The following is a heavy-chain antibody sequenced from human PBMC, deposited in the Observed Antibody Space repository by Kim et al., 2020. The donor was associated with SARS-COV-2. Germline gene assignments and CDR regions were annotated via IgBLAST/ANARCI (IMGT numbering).Heavy chain of an antibody. CDR3: ARDRGGYSGYDLRGVSFDY. CDR1: GGTFSSYA. V-gene: IGHV1-69*13. D-gene: IGHD5-12*01. J-gene: IGHJ4*02. Sequence: SVKVSCKASGGTFSSYAISWVRQAPGQGLEWMGGIIPIFGTANYAQKFQGRVTITADESTSTAYMELSSLRSEDTAVYYCARDRGGYSGYDLRGVSFDYWGQGTLVTVSS. CDR2: IIPIFGTA.